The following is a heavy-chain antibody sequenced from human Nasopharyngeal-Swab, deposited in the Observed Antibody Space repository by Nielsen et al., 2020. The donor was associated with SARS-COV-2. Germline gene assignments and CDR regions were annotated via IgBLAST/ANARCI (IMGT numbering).Heavy chain of an antibody. V-gene: IGHV3-21*01. CDR3: ARDSGSSGSYPFYYYYYYMDV. Sequence: GGSLRLSCAASGFTSSSYSMSWVRQAPGKGLEWVSSISSSSSYIYYADSVKGRFTISRDNAKNSLYLQMNSLRAEDTAVYYCARDSGSSGSYPFYYYYYYMDVWGKGTTVTVSS. CDR2: ISSSSSYI. CDR1: GFTSSSYS. J-gene: IGHJ6*03. D-gene: IGHD3-10*01.